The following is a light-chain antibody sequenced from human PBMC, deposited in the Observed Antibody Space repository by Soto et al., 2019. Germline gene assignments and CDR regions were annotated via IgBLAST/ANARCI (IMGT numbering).Light chain of an antibody. CDR3: TSWPTSTTMI. CDR2: DVN. Sequence: QSALTQPASVSGSPGQSITISCTGTSSEIGAYNFVSWYQQHPGKAPKLMLYDVNIRPSGVSNRFSGSKSGNTASLTISGLQAEDEADYYCTSWPTSTTMIFGGGTKLTVL. J-gene: IGLJ2*01. V-gene: IGLV2-14*03. CDR1: SSEIGAYNF.